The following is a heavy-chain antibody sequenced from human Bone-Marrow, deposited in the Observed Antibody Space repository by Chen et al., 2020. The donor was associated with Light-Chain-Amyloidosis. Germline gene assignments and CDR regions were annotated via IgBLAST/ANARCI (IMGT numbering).Heavy chain of an antibody. V-gene: IGHV3-53*02. J-gene: IGHJ4*03. Sequence: XVQLVETGGGLIQPGGSLRLSCAASGXXXXXXXXXXVRQAPGKEXEWVAVIYNDADGSTHYADPVRGRFVISSDNSKNMVYLQMNXXXXXXXXXXXXXXXSRAAGGWGSGYFDYWGQGTLVTVSS. D-gene: IGHD6-13*01. CDR2: IYNDADGST. CDR1: GXXXXXXX. CDR3: XXXSRAAGGWGSGYFDY.